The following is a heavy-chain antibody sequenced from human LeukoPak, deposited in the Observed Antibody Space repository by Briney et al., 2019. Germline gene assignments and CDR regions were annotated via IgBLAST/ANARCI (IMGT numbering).Heavy chain of an antibody. CDR1: GGSISSSSYY. CDR3: ARTSYYGSGGPGNPFDY. Sequence: SETLSLTCTVSGGSISSSSYYWGWIRQPPGKGLEWIGNTYYGGDTYYNPSPKSRVTISVDTSKNQFSLKLTSVTAADTAVYYCARTSYYGSGGPGNPFDYWGQGTLVTVSS. V-gene: IGHV4-39*01. J-gene: IGHJ4*02. CDR2: TYYGGDT. D-gene: IGHD3-10*01.